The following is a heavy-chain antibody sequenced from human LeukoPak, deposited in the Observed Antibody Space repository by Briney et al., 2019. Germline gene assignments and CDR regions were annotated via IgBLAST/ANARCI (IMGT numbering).Heavy chain of an antibody. J-gene: IGHJ4*02. V-gene: IGHV4-39*01. CDR3: ARHANGGAIVVVPDFDY. Sequence: SETLSLTCTVSGGSISSSSYYWGWIRQPPGKGLEWIGSIYYSGSTYYNPSLKSRVAISVDTSKNQFSLKLSSVTAADTAVYYCARHANGGAIVVVPDFDYWGQGTLVTVSS. CDR2: IYYSGST. D-gene: IGHD2-2*01. CDR1: GGSISSSSYY.